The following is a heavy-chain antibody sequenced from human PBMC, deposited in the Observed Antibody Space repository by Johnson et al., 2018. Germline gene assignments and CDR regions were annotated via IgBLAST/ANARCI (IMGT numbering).Heavy chain of an antibody. V-gene: IGHV3-49*03. CDR2: IRSKAYGGTT. D-gene: IGHD3-22*01. J-gene: IGHJ3*02. Sequence: VQLQESGGGLVQPGRSLRLSCTASGFTFGDYAMSWFRQAPGKGLEWVGFIRSKAYGGTTEYAASVKVRFTISRDDSKSIAILQMNSLKTEDTAGYYCTRGGDYYFDSSGYSNAFDIWGQGTMVTVSS. CDR1: GFTFGDYA. CDR3: TRGGDYYFDSSGYSNAFDI.